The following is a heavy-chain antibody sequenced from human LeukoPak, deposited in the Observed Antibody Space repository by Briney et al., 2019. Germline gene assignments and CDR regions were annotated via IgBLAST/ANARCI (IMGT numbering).Heavy chain of an antibody. Sequence: ASVKVSCKVSGGTFSSYAISWVRQAPGQGLEWMGRIIPILGIANYAQKFQGRVTITADKSTSTAYMELSSLRSEDTAVYYCARAGELGTTEGYYFDYWGQGTLVTVSS. CDR3: ARAGELGTTEGYYFDY. CDR2: IIPILGIA. CDR1: GGTFSSYA. D-gene: IGHD1/OR15-1a*01. V-gene: IGHV1-69*04. J-gene: IGHJ4*02.